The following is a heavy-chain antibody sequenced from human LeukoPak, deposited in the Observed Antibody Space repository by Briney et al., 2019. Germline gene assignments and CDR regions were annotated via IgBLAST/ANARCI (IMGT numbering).Heavy chain of an antibody. J-gene: IGHJ6*03. CDR1: GFTVSSNY. D-gene: IGHD3-9*01. V-gene: IGHV3-66*02. Sequence: PGGSLRLSCAASGFTVSSNYMSWVRQAPGKGLEWVSVIYSGGDTYYADSVKGRFTISRDNSKNTLFLQMNSLRVEDTAVYYCARDYDPLTGYMWFGYMDVWGKGTTVTASS. CDR3: ARDYDPLTGYMWFGYMDV. CDR2: IYSGGDT.